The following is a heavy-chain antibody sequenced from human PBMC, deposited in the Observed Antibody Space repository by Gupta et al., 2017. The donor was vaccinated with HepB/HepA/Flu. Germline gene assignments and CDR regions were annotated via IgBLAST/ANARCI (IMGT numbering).Heavy chain of an antibody. J-gene: IGHJ6*02. CDR1: GFTFSSYE. V-gene: IGHV3-48*03. Sequence: EVQLVEYGGGLVQPGGSLRLSCAASGFTFSSYEMNWVRQAPGKGLEWVSYISSSDSTIYYADSVKGRFTISRDNAKNSLYLQMNSLRVEDTAVYYCARESYYGMDVWGQGTTVTVSS. CDR2: ISSSDSTI. CDR3: ARESYYGMDV.